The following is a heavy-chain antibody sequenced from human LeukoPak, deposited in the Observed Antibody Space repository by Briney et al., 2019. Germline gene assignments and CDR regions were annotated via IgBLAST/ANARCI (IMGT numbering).Heavy chain of an antibody. CDR3: ARQPGGSYHDAFDI. Sequence: ASVKVSCKASGYTFTGYYMHWVRQAPGQGLEWMGWINPNSGGTNYAQKFQGRVTMTRDTSISTAYMELSRLRSDDTAVYYCARQPGGSYHDAFDIWGQGTMVSVSS. D-gene: IGHD1-26*01. J-gene: IGHJ3*02. V-gene: IGHV1-2*02. CDR2: INPNSGGT. CDR1: GYTFTGYY.